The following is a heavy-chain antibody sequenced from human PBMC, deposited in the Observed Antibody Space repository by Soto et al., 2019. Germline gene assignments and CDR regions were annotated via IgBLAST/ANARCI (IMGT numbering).Heavy chain of an antibody. CDR1: GYSFTDYH. Sequence: QVQLVQSGAEVKKPGASVKVSCKASGYSFTDYHIHWVRQAPGQGLEWLGRINPKSGGTSTAQKFQGWVTMTTDTSISTASMELTRLTSDDTAIYYYAWGDSTDCSNGVCSFFYNHDMDVWGQGTTVTVSS. V-gene: IGHV1-2*04. CDR2: INPKSGGT. J-gene: IGHJ6*02. D-gene: IGHD2-8*01. CDR3: AWGDSTDCSNGVCSFFYNHDMDV.